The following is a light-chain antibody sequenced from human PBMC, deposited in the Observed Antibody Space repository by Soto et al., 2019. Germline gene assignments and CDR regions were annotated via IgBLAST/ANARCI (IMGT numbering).Light chain of an antibody. CDR3: SSYTGNKVVV. CDR1: TIGAHSF. J-gene: IGLJ1*01. Sequence: QSVLTQPRSLSGSPGQSVTISCTGPTIGAHSFVSWYQDRPDKVPKLLIYDVSQRPSGIPDRFSGSTSANTASLTISGLHAADAAAYYCSSYTGNKVVVFGTGTKGTVL. V-gene: IGLV2-11*01. CDR2: DVS.